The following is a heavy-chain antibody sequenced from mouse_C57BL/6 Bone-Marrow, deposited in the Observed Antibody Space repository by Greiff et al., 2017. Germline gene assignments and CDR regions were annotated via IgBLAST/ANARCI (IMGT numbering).Heavy chain of an antibody. J-gene: IGHJ1*03. CDR1: GFNIQNSY. V-gene: IGHV14-3*01. CDR2: IDPANGST. CDR3: ARFYYYGSSWYFDV. D-gene: IGHD1-1*01. Sequence: EVQLQQSVAELVRPGASVKLSCTASGFNIQNSYMHWVKQRPEQGLEWIGRIDPANGSTQSAPKFQGKATITADTSSNPAYLQLSSLTSEDTAIYYCARFYYYGSSWYFDVWGTGTTVTVSS.